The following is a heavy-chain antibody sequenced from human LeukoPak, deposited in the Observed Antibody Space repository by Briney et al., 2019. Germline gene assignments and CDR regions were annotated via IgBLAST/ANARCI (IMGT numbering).Heavy chain of an antibody. V-gene: IGHV4-59*08. J-gene: IGHJ2*01. Sequence: SETLSLTCTVSVGAISSYYCSWVRQPPGKVRGWIGYIYYSGSAHYNPSLTSRVTISVDTSKNQFSLNLTSVTAADTAVYYCARQVRDGSSWYWYFDLWGRGTLVTVSS. CDR3: ARQVRDGSSWYWYFDL. D-gene: IGHD6-13*01. CDR1: VGAISSYY. CDR2: IYYSGSA.